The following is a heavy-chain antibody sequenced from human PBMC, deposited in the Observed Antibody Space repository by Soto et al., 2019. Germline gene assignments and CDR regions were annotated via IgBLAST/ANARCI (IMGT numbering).Heavy chain of an antibody. CDR1: GLTVSNND. CDR2: IYTGGAT. V-gene: IGHV3-53*01. CDR3: ARIPVRGSYFFDY. D-gene: IGHD2-21*01. Sequence: GGSLRLSCAASGLTVSNNDMSWVRQAPGKGLEWVSVIYTGGATYYGDSVKGRFTISRDKSTNTLHLQMNNLRAEDTAVYYCARIPVRGSYFFDYWGQGTLVTVSS. J-gene: IGHJ4*02.